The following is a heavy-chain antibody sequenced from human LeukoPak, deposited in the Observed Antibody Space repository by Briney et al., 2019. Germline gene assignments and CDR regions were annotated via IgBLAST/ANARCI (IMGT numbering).Heavy chain of an antibody. CDR3: ARRGLDLSYFDY. J-gene: IGHJ4*02. CDR2: INNNGGST. V-gene: IGHV3-64*01. CDR1: GFTLSTYA. Sequence: GGSLRLSCTASGFTLSTYAMHWVRQAPGKGLEYVSAINNNGGSTFYVNSVKGRFTISRDNSRNTLYLQMGSLRPEDMAVYYCARRGLDLSYFDYWGQGTLVTVSS. D-gene: IGHD3/OR15-3a*01.